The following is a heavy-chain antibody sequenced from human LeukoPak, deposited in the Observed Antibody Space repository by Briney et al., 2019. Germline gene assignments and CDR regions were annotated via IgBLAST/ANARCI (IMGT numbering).Heavy chain of an antibody. D-gene: IGHD3-22*01. J-gene: IGHJ4*02. CDR2: IYTSGST. V-gene: IGHV4-61*02. Sequence: SETLSLTCTVSGGSISGGSYYWSWIRQPAGKGLEWIGRIYTSGSTNYNPSLKSRVTISVDTSKNQFSLKLSSVTAADTAVYYCARAHYYDSSGYYYLQDYWGQGTLVTVSS. CDR1: GGSISGGSYY. CDR3: ARAHYYDSSGYYYLQDY.